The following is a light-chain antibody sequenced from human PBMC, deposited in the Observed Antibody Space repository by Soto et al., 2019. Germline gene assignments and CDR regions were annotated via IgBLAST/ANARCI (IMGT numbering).Light chain of an antibody. CDR1: RSVSSN. V-gene: IGKV3-15*01. CDR2: GAS. CDR3: QQYCNWPPYT. Sequence: EIVMTQSPATLSVSPGERATLSCRASRSVSSNLAWFQQKPGQAPRLLIFGASTRATRIPARFSGSGSGTEFTLTISSLQSEDFAVYYCQQYCNWPPYTFGHGTKLEIK. J-gene: IGKJ2*01.